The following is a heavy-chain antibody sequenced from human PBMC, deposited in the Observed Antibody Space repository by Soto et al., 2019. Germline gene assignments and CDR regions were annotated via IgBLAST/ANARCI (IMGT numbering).Heavy chain of an antibody. D-gene: IGHD1-1*01. CDR2: FSGSSGNT. CDR3: ARWNGYGDS. J-gene: IGHJ4*02. Sequence: EVQLLESGGGLAQPGGSLRLSCAASGFSISTYGVTWVRQAPGKGLEWVSGFSGSSGNTYYADSVKGRFTISRDYSKNTVYLQMNSPRAEDTAVYYCARWNGYGDSWGQGTLVTVSS. CDR1: GFSISTYG. V-gene: IGHV3-23*01.